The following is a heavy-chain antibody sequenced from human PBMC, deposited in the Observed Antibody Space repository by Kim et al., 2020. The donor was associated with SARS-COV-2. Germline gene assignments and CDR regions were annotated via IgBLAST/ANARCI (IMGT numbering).Heavy chain of an antibody. Sequence: GGSLRLSCAASGFTFSSYGMHWVRQAPGKGLEWVAVIWYDGSNKYYADSVKGRFTISRDNSKNTLYLQMNSLRAEDTAVYYCARDLSWNDVCLGYWGQGTLVTVSS. CDR2: IWYDGSNK. J-gene: IGHJ4*02. CDR1: GFTFSSYG. D-gene: IGHD1-1*01. CDR3: ARDLSWNDVCLGY. V-gene: IGHV3-33*01.